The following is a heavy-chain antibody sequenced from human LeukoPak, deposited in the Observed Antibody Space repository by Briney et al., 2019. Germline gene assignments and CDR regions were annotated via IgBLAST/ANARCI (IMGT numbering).Heavy chain of an antibody. J-gene: IGHJ6*03. CDR1: GGSISSSSYY. CDR2: IYYSGST. CDR3: ARAGRGGYYYYMDV. Sequence: SETLSLTCTVSGGSISSSSYYWGWIRQSPGKGLEWMGSIYYSGSTYYNPSLKSRVTISVDTSKNQFSLKLSSVTAADTAVYYCARAGRGGYYYYMDVWGKGTTVTVSS. D-gene: IGHD1-26*01. V-gene: IGHV4-39*01.